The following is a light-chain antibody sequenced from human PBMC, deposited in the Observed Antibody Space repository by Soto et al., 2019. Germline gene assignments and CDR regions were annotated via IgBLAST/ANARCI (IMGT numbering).Light chain of an antibody. J-gene: IGKJ3*01. Sequence: GTLTYSPGASATHYWRAIQSISSYLAWYQQKPGQAPRLLIYGASSRESGIPARFSGSGSEIDFTLTISRLQREDFAAYYCQQYDNSPVTFGQGTKVDIK. CDR1: QSISSY. V-gene: IGKV3-20*01. CDR2: GAS. CDR3: QQYDNSPVT.